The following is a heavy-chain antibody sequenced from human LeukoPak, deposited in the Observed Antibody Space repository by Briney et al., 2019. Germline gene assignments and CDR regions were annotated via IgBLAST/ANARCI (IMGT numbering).Heavy chain of an antibody. V-gene: IGHV3-30*18. CDR2: ISYDGSNK. D-gene: IGHD6-19*01. CDR3: AKDKSRAGHYYYYMDV. J-gene: IGHJ6*03. Sequence: GGSLRLSCAASGFTFSSYGMHWVRQAPGKGLEWVAVISYDGSNKYYADSVKGRFTISRDNSKNTLYLQMNSLRAEDTAVYYCAKDKSRAGHYYYYMDVWGKGTTVTVSS. CDR1: GFTFSSYG.